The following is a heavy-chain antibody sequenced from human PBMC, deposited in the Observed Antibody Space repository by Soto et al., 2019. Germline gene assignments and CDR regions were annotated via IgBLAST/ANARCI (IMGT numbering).Heavy chain of an antibody. J-gene: IGHJ4*02. D-gene: IGHD5-12*01. Sequence: GGSLRLSCAASGFTFSSYAMSWVRQAPGKGLEWVSAISGSGGSTYYADSVKGRFTISRDNSKNTLYLQMNSLRAEDTAVYYSAKADGYNYRPIDYWGQGTLVTVSS. CDR3: AKADGYNYRPIDY. V-gene: IGHV3-23*01. CDR1: GFTFSSYA. CDR2: ISGSGGST.